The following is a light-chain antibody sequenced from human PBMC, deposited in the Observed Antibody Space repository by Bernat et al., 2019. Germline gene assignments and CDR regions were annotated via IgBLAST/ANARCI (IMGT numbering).Light chain of an antibody. V-gene: IGLV10-54*04. CDR1: SNNVGYQG. Sequence: QAGLTQPHSVSKGLRQTATLTCTGNSNNVGYQGAAWLQQHQGHPPKLLSYRNNNRPSGISERFSASRSGNTASLTITGLQPEDEADYYCSAWDSSLSAWVFGGGTKLTVL. J-gene: IGLJ3*02. CDR3: SAWDSSLSAWV. CDR2: RNN.